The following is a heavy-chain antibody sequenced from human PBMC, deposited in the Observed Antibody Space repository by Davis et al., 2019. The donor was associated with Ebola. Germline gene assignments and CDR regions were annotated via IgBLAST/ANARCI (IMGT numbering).Heavy chain of an antibody. CDR2: ISAYNGNT. J-gene: IGHJ5*02. Sequence: AASVKVSCKASGYTFTSYYMHWVRQAPGQGLEWMGWISAYNGNTNYAQKLQGRVTMTTDTSTSTAYMELRSLRSDDTAVYYCARDRYRGSGWLGPWGQGTLVTVSS. D-gene: IGHD6-19*01. V-gene: IGHV1-18*04. CDR1: GYTFTSYY. CDR3: ARDRYRGSGWLGP.